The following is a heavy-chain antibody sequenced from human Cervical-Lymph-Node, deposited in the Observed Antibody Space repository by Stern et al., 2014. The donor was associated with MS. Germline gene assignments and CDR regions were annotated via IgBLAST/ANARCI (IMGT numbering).Heavy chain of an antibody. D-gene: IGHD3-22*01. CDR2: ISWNSGSM. CDR3: VKDMEYSSPQGSWFDP. J-gene: IGHJ5*02. Sequence: VQLVESGGGLVQPGRSLGLSCAASGFSFDDYAMHWVRQAPGKGLEGVSGISWNSGSMNYADSVKGRFIVSRDNAKNSLYLHMNSLRVEDTALYYCVKDMEYSSPQGSWFDPWGQGTLVTVSS. V-gene: IGHV3-9*01. CDR1: GFSFDDYA.